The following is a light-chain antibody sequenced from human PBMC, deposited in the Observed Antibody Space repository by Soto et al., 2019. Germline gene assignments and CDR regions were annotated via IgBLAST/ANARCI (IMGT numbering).Light chain of an antibody. CDR3: EQYTNWPPWT. CDR1: QSVSSN. V-gene: IGKV3-15*01. J-gene: IGKJ1*01. CDR2: GAS. Sequence: EIVMTQSPATLSVSPGERATLSCRASQSVSSNLAWYQQKPGQAPRLLIYGASTRATGIPDRFSGSGSGTEFTLTISSLHSEDFAVYYCEQYTNWPPWTFGQGTKVEIK.